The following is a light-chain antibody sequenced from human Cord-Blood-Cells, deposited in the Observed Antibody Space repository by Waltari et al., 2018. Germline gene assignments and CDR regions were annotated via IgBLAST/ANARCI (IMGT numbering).Light chain of an antibody. Sequence: DIVMTQSPDSLAVSLGERATINCKSSQSVLYSSNNKNYLAWYQQKPGQPPKLLIYWASTRDSGVPDRFSGSGSGTDFTLTICSLQAEDVAVYYCQQYYSTPPWTFGQGTKVEIK. CDR2: WAS. J-gene: IGKJ1*01. CDR3: QQYYSTPPWT. CDR1: QSVLYSSNNKNY. V-gene: IGKV4-1*01.